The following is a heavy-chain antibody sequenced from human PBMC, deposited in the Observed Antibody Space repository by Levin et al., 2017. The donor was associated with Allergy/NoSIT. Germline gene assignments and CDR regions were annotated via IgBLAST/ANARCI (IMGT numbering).Heavy chain of an antibody. CDR1: GYTFTSYD. CDR2: MNPNSGNT. V-gene: IGHV1-8*01. Sequence: GASVKVSCKASGYTFTSYDINWVRQATGQGLEWMGWMNPNSGNTGYAQKFQGRVTMTRNTSISTAYMELSSLRSEDTAVYYCARVLGGRGGAAREYYFDYWGQGTLVTVSS. CDR3: ARVLGGRGGAAREYYFDY. J-gene: IGHJ4*02. D-gene: IGHD6-6*01.